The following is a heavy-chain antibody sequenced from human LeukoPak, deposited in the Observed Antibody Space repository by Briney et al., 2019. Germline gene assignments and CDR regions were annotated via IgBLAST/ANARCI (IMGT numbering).Heavy chain of an antibody. V-gene: IGHV1-18*01. D-gene: IGHD5-24*01. CDR1: GYTFTSYG. Sequence: ASVKVSCKASGYTFTSYGISWVRQAPGQGLEWMGWISAYNGNTNYAQKLQGRVTMTTDTSTSTAYVELRSLRSDDTAVYYCARDPRDGYNSNYFDYWGQGTLVTVSS. CDR3: ARDPRDGYNSNYFDY. CDR2: ISAYNGNT. J-gene: IGHJ4*02.